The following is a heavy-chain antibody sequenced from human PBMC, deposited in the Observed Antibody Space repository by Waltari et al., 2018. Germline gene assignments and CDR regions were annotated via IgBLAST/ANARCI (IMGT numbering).Heavy chain of an antibody. CDR2: INVSGGSA. D-gene: IGHD3-10*01. Sequence: QVQLVQSGAEVKKPGASVKVSCKASGYIFNNYFMHWVRQAPGQGHEWMGIINVSGGSARYAQKVQGRVIMTRDTSTSTVYMELSSLRYEDTAVYHCARGTYGKYFDYWGQGTRVTVSS. V-gene: IGHV1-46*02. CDR1: GYIFNNYF. J-gene: IGHJ4*02. CDR3: ARGTYGKYFDY.